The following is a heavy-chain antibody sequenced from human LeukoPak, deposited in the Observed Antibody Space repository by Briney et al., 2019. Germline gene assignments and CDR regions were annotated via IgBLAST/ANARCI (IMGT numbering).Heavy chain of an antibody. CDR1: GFTFSDHY. J-gene: IGHJ4*02. CDR3: AKDSEYSSTHSGVNFDY. CDR2: TRNKANSYTT. Sequence: GGSLRLSCAASGFTFSDHYMDWVRQAPGKGLEWVGRTRNKANSYTTEYAASVKGRFTISRDDSKNSLYLQMNSLKTEDTAVYYCAKDSEYSSTHSGVNFDYWGQGTLVTVSS. V-gene: IGHV3-72*01. D-gene: IGHD6-6*01.